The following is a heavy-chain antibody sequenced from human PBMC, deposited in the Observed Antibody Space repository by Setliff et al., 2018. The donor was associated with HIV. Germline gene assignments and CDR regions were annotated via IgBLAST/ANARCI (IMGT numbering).Heavy chain of an antibody. Sequence: GGSLRLSCAASGFTFSSYWMHWVRQAPGKGLEWVAVIWYDGSNKYYADSVKGRFTISRDNSKNTLYLQMNSLRAEDTAVYYCAKGPGYSSSWYYFNYWGQGTLVTVSS. D-gene: IGHD6-13*01. CDR3: AKGPGYSSSWYYFNY. J-gene: IGHJ4*02. V-gene: IGHV3-33*06. CDR1: GFTFSSYW. CDR2: IWYDGSNK.